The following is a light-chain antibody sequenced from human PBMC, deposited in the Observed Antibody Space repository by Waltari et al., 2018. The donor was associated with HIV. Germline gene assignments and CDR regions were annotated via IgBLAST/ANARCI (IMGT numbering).Light chain of an antibody. CDR3: SSYTSSSTLV. CDR2: EVS. J-gene: IGLJ1*01. Sequence: QSALTQPAPVSGSPGQSITISCTGTSSDVRGSHSVSWYQQHPGKAPKLMIYEVSNRPSGVSNRFSGSKSGNTASLTISGLQAEDEADYYCSSYTSSSTLVFGTGTKVTVL. CDR1: SSDVRGSHS. V-gene: IGLV2-14*01.